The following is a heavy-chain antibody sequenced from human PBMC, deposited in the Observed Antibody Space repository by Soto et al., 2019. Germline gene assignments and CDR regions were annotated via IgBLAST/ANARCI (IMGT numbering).Heavy chain of an antibody. CDR1: GYTFTSYY. J-gene: IGHJ4*02. CDR3: ARDLLAYDSSGSLQPLFDY. D-gene: IGHD3-22*01. V-gene: IGHV1-46*01. Sequence: GASVKVSCTASGYTFTSYYMHWVRQAPGQGLEWMGIINPSGGSTSYAQKFQGRVTMTRDTSTSTVYMELSSLRSEDTAVYYCARDLLAYDSSGSLQPLFDYWGQGTLVTVSS. CDR2: INPSGGST.